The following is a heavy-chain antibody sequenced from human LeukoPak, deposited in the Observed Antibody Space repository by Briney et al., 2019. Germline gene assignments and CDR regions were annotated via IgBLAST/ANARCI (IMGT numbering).Heavy chain of an antibody. CDR3: ARDSDNWNYFDY. Sequence: SVKVSCKASGGTFSSYAISWVRQAPGQGLEWMGGIIPIFGTANYAQKFQGRVTITADESTSTAYMELSSLRSEDTAAYYCARDSDNWNYFDYWGQGTLVTVSS. D-gene: IGHD1-20*01. CDR1: GGTFSSYA. CDR2: IIPIFGTA. V-gene: IGHV1-69*01. J-gene: IGHJ4*02.